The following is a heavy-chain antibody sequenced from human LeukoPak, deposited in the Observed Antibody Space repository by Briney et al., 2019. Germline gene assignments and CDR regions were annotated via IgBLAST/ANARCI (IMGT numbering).Heavy chain of an antibody. J-gene: IGHJ4*02. CDR3: ARWRYCSSTSCYSYFDY. V-gene: IGHV6-1*01. Sequence: SQTLSLTCAISGDSVSSNSAAWNWIRQSPPRGLEWLGSTYYRSKWYNDYAVSVKSRITINPDTSKNQFSLQLNSVTPEDTAVYYCARWRYCSSTSCYSYFDYWGQGTLSPSPQ. D-gene: IGHD2-2*01. CDR1: GDSVSSNSAA. CDR2: TYYRSKWYN.